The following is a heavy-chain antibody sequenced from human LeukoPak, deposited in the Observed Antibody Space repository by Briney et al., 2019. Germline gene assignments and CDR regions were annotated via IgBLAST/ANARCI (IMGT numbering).Heavy chain of an antibody. J-gene: IGHJ6*02. CDR3: AIPPPGGGDSGMDV. CDR1: GFTFSTYW. V-gene: IGHV3-7*02. CDR2: IKEDGSEK. D-gene: IGHD2-21*01. Sequence: GGSLRLSCSASGFTFSTYWMSWVRQAPGKGLEWVANIKEDGSEKYSADSLKGRFTISRVNSKNTLYLQMNSLRAEDTAVYYCAIPPPGGGDSGMDVWGQGTTVTVSS.